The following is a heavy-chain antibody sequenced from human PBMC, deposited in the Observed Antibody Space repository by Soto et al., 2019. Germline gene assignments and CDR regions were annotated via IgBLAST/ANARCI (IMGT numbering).Heavy chain of an antibody. CDR2: INPKSGGT. D-gene: IGHD2-8*01. Sequence: ASVKVSCKASGYSFSDYHIYWVRQAPGQGLEWLGRINPKSGGTSTAQKFQGWVTMTRDTSISTAYMELTRLKSDDTAVYFCARGHSTDCSNGVCSFFYNHEMDVWG. J-gene: IGHJ6*02. V-gene: IGHV1-2*04. CDR1: GYSFSDYH. CDR3: ARGHSTDCSNGVCSFFYNHEMDV.